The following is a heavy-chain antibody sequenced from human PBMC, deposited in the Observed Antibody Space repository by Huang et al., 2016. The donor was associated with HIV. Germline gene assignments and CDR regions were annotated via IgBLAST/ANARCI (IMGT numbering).Heavy chain of an antibody. CDR3: AKDEKQFCTGGSCHSSNIDS. J-gene: IGHJ4*02. Sequence: QVQLVESGGGAVQPGGSLRLSCTATGFTFSSFGLPWVRQRPGQGLDWRTFSRYDGSKTTSTDYVKGRFTISRDNSDNTLFLQMNTLTSDDTALYYCAKDEKQFCTGGSCHSSNIDSWGQGTLVTVSS. CDR1: GFTFSSFG. CDR2: SRYDGSKT. D-gene: IGHD2-8*02. V-gene: IGHV3-30*02.